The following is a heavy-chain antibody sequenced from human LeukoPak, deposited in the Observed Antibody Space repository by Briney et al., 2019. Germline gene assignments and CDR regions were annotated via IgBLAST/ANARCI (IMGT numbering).Heavy chain of an antibody. CDR2: IYHSGYT. CDR3: ARDMNPTHYFDY. J-gene: IGHJ4*02. V-gene: IGHV4-38-2*02. CDR1: GYSISSGYY. Sequence: KSSETLSLTCTVSGYSISSGYYWAWIRQAPGNGLEWIGSIYHSGYTHYNPSLKGRVTISVDTSKNDFSLKLSSVAAADTAIYYCARDMNPTHYFDYWGQGTLVTVSS. D-gene: IGHD3-16*01.